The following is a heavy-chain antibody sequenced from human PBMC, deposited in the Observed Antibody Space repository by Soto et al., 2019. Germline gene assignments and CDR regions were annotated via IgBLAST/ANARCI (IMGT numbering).Heavy chain of an antibody. D-gene: IGHD5-18*01. V-gene: IGHV3-23*01. Sequence: GGSLRLSCAASGFSFSNYAMNWVRLAPGKRLEWVSSIIGVGTDTYYADSVRGRFTISRDNSRDTLFLQMNSLRGDDTAVYYCATLNSFGSDYWGRGTLVTVSS. CDR1: GFSFSNYA. J-gene: IGHJ4*02. CDR3: ATLNSFGSDY. CDR2: IIGVGTDT.